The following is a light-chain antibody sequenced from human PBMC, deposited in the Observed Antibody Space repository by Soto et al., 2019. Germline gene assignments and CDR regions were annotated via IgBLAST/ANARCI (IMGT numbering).Light chain of an antibody. CDR3: QQRSSWPLT. Sequence: EIVWTQSPATLSLSPGERATLSCMASQSVSSYLAWYQQKPGQAPRLLIYDASNRATGIPARFSASGSGTDFTLTISSLEPEDFAVYYCQQRSSWPLTFGAGTKVDIK. CDR2: DAS. V-gene: IGKV3-11*01. J-gene: IGKJ4*01. CDR1: QSVSSY.